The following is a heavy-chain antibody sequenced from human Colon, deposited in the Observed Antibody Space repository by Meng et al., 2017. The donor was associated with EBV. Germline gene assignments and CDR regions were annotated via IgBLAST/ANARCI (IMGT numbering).Heavy chain of an antibody. D-gene: IGHD6-13*01. V-gene: IGHV1-18*01. CDR3: AASSSSWYQNWFDP. CDR2: ISAYNGNT. Sequence: QVQVGQSGAEVKKPGASVKVSCKASGYTFTSYGISWVRQAPGQGLEWMGWISAYNGNTNYAQKLQGRVTMTTDTSTSTAYMELRSLRSNDTAVYYCAASSSSWYQNWFDPWGQGTLVTVSS. CDR1: GYTFTSYG. J-gene: IGHJ5*02.